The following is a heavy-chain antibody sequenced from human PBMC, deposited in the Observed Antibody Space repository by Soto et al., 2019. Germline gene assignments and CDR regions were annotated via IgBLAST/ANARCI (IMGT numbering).Heavy chain of an antibody. CDR2: IIPIFGTA. CDR3: ARVGGYCSSTSCYTEDYYYYYGMDV. D-gene: IGHD2-2*02. V-gene: IGHV1-69*13. CDR1: GGTFSSYA. Sequence: SVKVSCKASGGTFSSYAISWVRQAPGQRLEWMGGIIPIFGTANYAQKFQGRVTITADESTSTAYMELSSLRSEDTAVYYCARVGGYCSSTSCYTEDYYYYYGMDVWGQGTTVTVSS. J-gene: IGHJ6*02.